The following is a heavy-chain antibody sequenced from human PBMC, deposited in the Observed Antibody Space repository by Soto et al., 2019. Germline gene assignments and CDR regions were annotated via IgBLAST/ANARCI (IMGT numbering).Heavy chain of an antibody. Sequence: GGSLRLSCAASGFTFSSYAMSWVRQAPGKGLEWVSAISGSGGSTYYADSLKGRFTISRDNSKNTLYLQMNSLRAEDTAVYVCARVLISLYSISVKYYFDYWGQGTLVTVSS. V-gene: IGHV3-23*01. CDR2: ISGSGGST. CDR3: ARVLISLYSISVKYYFDY. CDR1: GFTFSSYA. J-gene: IGHJ4*02. D-gene: IGHD6-6*01.